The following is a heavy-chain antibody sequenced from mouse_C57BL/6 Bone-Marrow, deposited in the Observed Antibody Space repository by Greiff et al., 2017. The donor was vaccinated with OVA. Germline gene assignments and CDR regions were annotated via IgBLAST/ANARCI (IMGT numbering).Heavy chain of an antibody. CDR2: IDPSDSYT. J-gene: IGHJ2*01. D-gene: IGHD2-4*01. Sequence: QVQLQQPGAELVKPGASVKLSCKASGYTFTSYWMQWVKQRPGQGLEWIGEIDPSDSYTNYNQKFKGKATLTVDTSSSTAYMQLSSLTSEDSAVYYCARNYYDYDYFDYWGQGTTPTVSS. CDR3: ARNYYDYDYFDY. V-gene: IGHV1-50*01. CDR1: GYTFTSYW.